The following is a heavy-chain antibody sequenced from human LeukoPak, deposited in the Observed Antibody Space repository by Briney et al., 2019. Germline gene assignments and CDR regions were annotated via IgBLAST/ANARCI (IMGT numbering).Heavy chain of an antibody. V-gene: IGHV4-30-4*01. CDR3: ARDCSGGSCYGAFVI. Sequence: TLSLTCTVSGASIRSGDYYWSWIRQPPGKGLEWIGYIYDSGSTYYNPSLKSRITISVDTSENRFSLKLSSVTATDTAVYYCARDCSGGSCYGAFVIWGQGTMVTVSS. CDR1: GASIRSGDYY. J-gene: IGHJ3*02. CDR2: IYDSGST. D-gene: IGHD2-15*01.